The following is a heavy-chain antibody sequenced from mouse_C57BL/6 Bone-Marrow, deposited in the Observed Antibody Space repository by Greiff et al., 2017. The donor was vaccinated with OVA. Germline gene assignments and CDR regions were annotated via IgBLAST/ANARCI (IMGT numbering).Heavy chain of an antibody. CDR3: ARHEDGYSWFAY. CDR1: GYTFTEYT. J-gene: IGHJ3*01. CDR2: FYPGSGSI. Sequence: QVQLKESGAELVKPGASVKLSCKASGYTFTEYTIHWVKQRSGQGLEWIGWFYPGSGSIKYNEKFKDKATLTADKSSSTVYMELSRLTSDDSAVYFCARHEDGYSWFAYWGQGTLVTVAA. V-gene: IGHV1-62-2*01. D-gene: IGHD2-3*01.